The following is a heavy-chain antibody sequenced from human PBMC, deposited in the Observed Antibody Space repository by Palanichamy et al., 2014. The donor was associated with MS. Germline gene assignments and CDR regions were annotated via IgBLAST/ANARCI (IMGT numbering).Heavy chain of an antibody. CDR2: IIPGNGDT. J-gene: IGHJ4*02. V-gene: IGHV1-3*01. Sequence: QVQVVQSGAEVKKPGASVKVSCKASGYTFTTYAMHWVRQAPGQRLEWMGWIIPGNGDTKYSQKFQGRVTITRDTSASTAYMELSSLRSEDTAVYYRARDPGFGYSVFDFWGQGTLVTVSS. CDR1: GYTFTTYA. D-gene: IGHD3-22*01. CDR3: ARDPGFGYSVFDF.